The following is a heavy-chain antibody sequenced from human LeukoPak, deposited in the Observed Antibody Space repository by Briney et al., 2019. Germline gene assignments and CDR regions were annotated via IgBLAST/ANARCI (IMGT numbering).Heavy chain of an antibody. Sequence: GGSLRLSCAASGFTFSSYGMHWARQAPGKGLEWMAVISYDGSNKYSADSVKGRFTISRDNSKNTLYLQMNSLRAEDTAVYYCARDRLGYYYGMDVWGQGTTVTVSS. CDR1: GFTFSSYG. CDR2: ISYDGSNK. D-gene: IGHD6-25*01. J-gene: IGHJ6*02. V-gene: IGHV3-30*03. CDR3: ARDRLGYYYGMDV.